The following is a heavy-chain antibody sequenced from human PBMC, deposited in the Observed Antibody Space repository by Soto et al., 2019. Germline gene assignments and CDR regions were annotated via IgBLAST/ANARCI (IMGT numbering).Heavy chain of an antibody. J-gene: IGHJ4*02. Sequence: QEQLVQSGAEVKKPGCSVKVSCKASGGLFSSYPISWVRQFPGKGLEWVGGLIPVFQTAYYTQRFQGRVRITADESTNTAYMELSSLRSEDTAIYYCARGGSGYTWFNEFWGQGTLVTVSS. CDR2: LIPVFQTA. D-gene: IGHD3-3*01. CDR3: ARGGSGYTWFNEF. V-gene: IGHV1-69*01. CDR1: GGLFSSYP.